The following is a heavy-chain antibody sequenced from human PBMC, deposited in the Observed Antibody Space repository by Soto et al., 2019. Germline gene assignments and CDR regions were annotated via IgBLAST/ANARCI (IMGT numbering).Heavy chain of an antibody. D-gene: IGHD6-19*01. J-gene: IGHJ4*02. CDR3: AKDGGGGWPQPFDY. CDR2: ISWNSGSI. Sequence: PGGSLRLSGAAAGCTVDDYARHWVRQAPGKGLEWVSGISWNSGSIGYADSVKGRFTISRDNAKNSLYLKMNSPRAEDTALYYCAKDGGGGWPQPFDYWGQGTLVTVSS. V-gene: IGHV3-9*01. CDR1: GCTVDDYA.